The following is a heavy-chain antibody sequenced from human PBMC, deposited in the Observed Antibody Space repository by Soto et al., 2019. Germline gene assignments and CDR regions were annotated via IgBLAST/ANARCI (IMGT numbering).Heavy chain of an antibody. J-gene: IGHJ4*02. Sequence: ASVKVSCKASGYTFTSYYMHWVRQAPGQGLEWMGIINPSGGSTSYAQKFQGRVTMTRDTSTSTVYMELSSLRSEDTAVYYCARTSYDSSGYEYYFDYWGQGTLVTVPQ. V-gene: IGHV1-46*01. CDR2: INPSGGST. CDR3: ARTSYDSSGYEYYFDY. CDR1: GYTFTSYY. D-gene: IGHD3-22*01.